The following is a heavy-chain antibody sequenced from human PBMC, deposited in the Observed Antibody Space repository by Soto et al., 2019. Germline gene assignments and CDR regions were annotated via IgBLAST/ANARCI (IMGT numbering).Heavy chain of an antibody. Sequence: PSETLSLTCTVSGGSVSSGSYYWSWIRQPPGKGLEWIGYIYYSGSTNYNPSLKSRVTISVDTSKNQFSLKLSSVTAADTAVYYCAGDHGYCSGGSCFQRMDVWGQGTTVTVSS. D-gene: IGHD2-15*01. J-gene: IGHJ6*02. CDR1: GGSVSSGSYY. V-gene: IGHV4-61*01. CDR3: AGDHGYCSGGSCFQRMDV. CDR2: IYYSGST.